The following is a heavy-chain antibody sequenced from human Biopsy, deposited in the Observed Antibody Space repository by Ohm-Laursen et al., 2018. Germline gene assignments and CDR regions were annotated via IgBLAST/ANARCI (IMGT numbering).Heavy chain of an antibody. Sequence: SVKVSCKASGYTFTGYYMHWVRQAPGQGLEWMASINPSGGSTTYAQRFQGRLIMTRDTSTSSTYMELSSLRSEDTAIYFCARAVAGTGGVFDSWGQGTLVTVSS. CDR2: INPSGGST. CDR3: ARAVAGTGGVFDS. J-gene: IGHJ4*02. CDR1: GYTFTGYY. D-gene: IGHD6-19*01. V-gene: IGHV1-46*01.